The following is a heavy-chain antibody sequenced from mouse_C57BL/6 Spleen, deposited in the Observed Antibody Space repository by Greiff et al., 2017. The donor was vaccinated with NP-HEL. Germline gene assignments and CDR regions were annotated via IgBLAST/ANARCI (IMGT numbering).Heavy chain of an antibody. J-gene: IGHJ2*01. CDR3: ARDGNYDPRFDY. V-gene: IGHV1-76*01. CDR1: GYTFTDYY. D-gene: IGHD2-1*01. Sequence: QVQLKESGAELVRPGASVKLSCKASGYTFTDYYINWVKQRPGQGLEWIARIYPGSGNTYYNEKFKGKATLTAEKSSSTAYMQLSSLTSEDSAVYFCARDGNYDPRFDYWGQGTTLTVSS. CDR2: IYPGSGNT.